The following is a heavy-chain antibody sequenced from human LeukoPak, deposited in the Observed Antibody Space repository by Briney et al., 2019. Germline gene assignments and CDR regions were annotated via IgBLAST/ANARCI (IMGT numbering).Heavy chain of an antibody. CDR1: GFTFSSYA. CDR2: ISSSSSYI. J-gene: IGHJ4*02. V-gene: IGHV3-21*01. Sequence: PGGSLRLSCAASGFTFSSYAMSWVRQAPGKGLEWVSSISSSSSYIYYADSVEGRFTISRENAKNSLYLQMNSLRAEDTAVYYCARVGASPAIDSWGQGTLVTVSS. CDR3: ARVGASPAIDS. D-gene: IGHD1-26*01.